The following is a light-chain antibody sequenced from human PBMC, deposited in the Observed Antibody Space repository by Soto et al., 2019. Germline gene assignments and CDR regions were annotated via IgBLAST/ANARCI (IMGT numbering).Light chain of an antibody. Sequence: QSALTQPRSVSGSPGQSITISCTGSTSDVGAYSFASWYQQHPGAAPKLLIHDVNKRPPGVPDRFSASKSGNTASLTISHLQAEDDADYYCVSYTASASYVFGTGTKVTVL. CDR1: TSDVGAYSF. J-gene: IGLJ1*01. CDR3: VSYTASASYV. CDR2: DVN. V-gene: IGLV2-11*01.